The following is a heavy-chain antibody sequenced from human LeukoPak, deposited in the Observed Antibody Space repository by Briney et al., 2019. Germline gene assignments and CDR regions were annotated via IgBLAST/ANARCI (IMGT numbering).Heavy chain of an antibody. J-gene: IGHJ5*02. Sequence: ASVKVSCKASGGTFSSYAISWVRQAPGQGLEWMGGIIPIFGTANYAQKFQGRVTITADESTSTAYMELSSLRSEDTAVYYCARNGDSSSWHHEFDPWGQGTLVTVSS. CDR1: GGTFSSYA. CDR2: IIPIFGTA. V-gene: IGHV1-69*13. CDR3: ARNGDSSSWHHEFDP. D-gene: IGHD6-13*01.